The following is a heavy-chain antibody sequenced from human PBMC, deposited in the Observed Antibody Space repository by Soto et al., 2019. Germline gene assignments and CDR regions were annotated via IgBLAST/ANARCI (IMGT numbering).Heavy chain of an antibody. CDR2: INHSGST. V-gene: IGHV4-34*01. D-gene: IGHD3-22*01. J-gene: IGHJ4*02. CDR1: GGSFSDYY. Sequence: KTSETLSLTCAVYGGSFSDYYWSWIRQPPGKGPEWIGEINHSGSTNYNPSLKSRVTISVDTSKNQFSLKLTSVTAADTAVYYCARGPYYYGTSGYYPAFWYFDYWGQGSLVTVS. CDR3: ARGPYYYGTSGYYPAFWYFDY.